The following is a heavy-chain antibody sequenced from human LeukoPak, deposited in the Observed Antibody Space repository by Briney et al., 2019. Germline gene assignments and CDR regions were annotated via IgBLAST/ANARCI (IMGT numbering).Heavy chain of an antibody. J-gene: IGHJ4*02. Sequence: GVSLRLSCAASAFTFSTYEMNWVRQAPGKGLEWVSYISSSGSTIYYADSVKGRFTISRDNAKNSLYLQMNSLRAEDTAVYYCARESDCSSTSCYIDYWGQGTLVTVSS. V-gene: IGHV3-48*03. D-gene: IGHD2-2*02. CDR3: ARESDCSSTSCYIDY. CDR2: ISSSGSTI. CDR1: AFTFSTYE.